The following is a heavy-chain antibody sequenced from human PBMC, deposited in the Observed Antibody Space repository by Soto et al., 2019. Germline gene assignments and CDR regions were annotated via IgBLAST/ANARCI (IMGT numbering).Heavy chain of an antibody. J-gene: IGHJ4*02. CDR2: ITHSGST. Sequence: SETLSLTCAVYGGSFSGYYWTWIRQPPGKGLEWIGEITHSGSTNYNPSLKSRVTISVDTSKNQFSLNLNSVTAADTAVYYCARSSVRGWSYWGQGTLVIVSS. CDR3: ARSSVRGWSY. D-gene: IGHD3-10*02. V-gene: IGHV4-34*01. CDR1: GGSFSGYY.